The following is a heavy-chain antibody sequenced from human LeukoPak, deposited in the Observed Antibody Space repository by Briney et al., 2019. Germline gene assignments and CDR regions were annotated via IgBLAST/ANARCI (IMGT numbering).Heavy chain of an antibody. Sequence: PGGSLTLSCAASGVTFSSYRMNWVRQAPGKGLEWDSSISSSSSYIYYADSVKGRFTISRDNAKNSLYLQMNSLRAEDTAVYYCARDSTIFGGMFDYWGQGTLVTVSS. D-gene: IGHD3-3*01. CDR3: ARDSTIFGGMFDY. CDR2: ISSSSSYI. J-gene: IGHJ4*02. V-gene: IGHV3-21*01. CDR1: GVTFSSYR.